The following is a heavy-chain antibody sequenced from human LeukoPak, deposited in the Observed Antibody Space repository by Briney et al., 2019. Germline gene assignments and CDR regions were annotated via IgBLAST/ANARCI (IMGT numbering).Heavy chain of an antibody. CDR1: GYTFTSYD. J-gene: IGHJ6*03. D-gene: IGHD6-13*01. CDR3: ARSSLQQPAYYYYYYMDV. CDR2: MNPNSGNT. Sequence: GASVTVSCKSSGYTFTSYDINWVQQGTGQGLERMGWMNPNSGNTGYAQKFQGRVTMTRNTSISTAYMELSSLSSEDTAVHYCARSSLQQPAYYYYYYMDVWGKGTTVTVSS. V-gene: IGHV1-8*01.